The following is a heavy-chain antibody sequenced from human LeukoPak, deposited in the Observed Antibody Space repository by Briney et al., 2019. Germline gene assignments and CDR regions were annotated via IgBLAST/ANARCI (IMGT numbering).Heavy chain of an antibody. D-gene: IGHD6-19*01. Sequence: SGGSLRLSCAASGFTFSNFAMSWVRQAPGKGLEWVSAISGSGDSTYYADSVKGRFTISRDNSKNTLYLQMNSLRAEDTAVYYCAKTAQWLATDSPFDYWGQGTLVTVSS. CDR3: AKTAQWLATDSPFDY. V-gene: IGHV3-23*01. CDR1: GFTFSNFA. CDR2: ISGSGDST. J-gene: IGHJ4*02.